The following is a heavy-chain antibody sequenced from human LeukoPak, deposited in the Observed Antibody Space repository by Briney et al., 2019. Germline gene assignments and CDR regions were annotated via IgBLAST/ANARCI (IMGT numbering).Heavy chain of an antibody. Sequence: ASVKVSCTASGYTFTSYAMHWVRQAPGQRLEWMGWINAGNGNTKYSQKFQGRFTITRDTSASTAYMELSSLRSEDTAVYYCARASVDDAFDIWGQGTMVTVSS. CDR3: ARASVDDAFDI. V-gene: IGHV1-3*01. CDR2: INAGNGNT. D-gene: IGHD5-12*01. CDR1: GYTFTSYA. J-gene: IGHJ3*02.